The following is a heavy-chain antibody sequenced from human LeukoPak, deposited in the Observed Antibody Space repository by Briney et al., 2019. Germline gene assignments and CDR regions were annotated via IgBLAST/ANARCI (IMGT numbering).Heavy chain of an antibody. CDR1: GGSISSGSYY. Sequence: SETLSLTCTVSGGSISSGSYYWSWIRQPAGKGLEWIGRIYTSGSTNYNPSLKSRVTISVDTSKNQFSLKLSSVTAADTAVYYCARHDFYYDSSGYYFPRYWGQGTLVTVSS. D-gene: IGHD3-22*01. V-gene: IGHV4-61*02. CDR2: IYTSGST. J-gene: IGHJ4*01. CDR3: ARHDFYYDSSGYYFPRY.